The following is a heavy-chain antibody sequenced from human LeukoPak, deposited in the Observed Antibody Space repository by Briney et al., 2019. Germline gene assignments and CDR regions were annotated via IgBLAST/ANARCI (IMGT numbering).Heavy chain of an antibody. J-gene: IGHJ4*02. Sequence: SETLSLTCTVSGGSISSSSSYYWGWIRQPPGKGLDWIGNIYYSGSTNYNPSLKSRVTISVDTSKNQFSLKLSSVTAADTAVYYCARLPYYYDSSGYYYFSFDYWGQGTLVTVSS. CDR3: ARLPYYYDSSGYYYFSFDY. V-gene: IGHV4-39*07. D-gene: IGHD3-22*01. CDR2: IYYSGST. CDR1: GGSISSSSSYY.